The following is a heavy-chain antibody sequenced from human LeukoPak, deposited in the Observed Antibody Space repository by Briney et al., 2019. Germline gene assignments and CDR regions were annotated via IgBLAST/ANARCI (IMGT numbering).Heavy chain of an antibody. Sequence: PGGSLRLSCAASGFTFSSYGISWVRQAPGQGLEWVGWIRGDNGNTNYAQKLQGRVTMTTDTSTSTAYMELRSLGSDETAVYYCARVDLLTGYYFFDYWGQGTLVTVSS. CDR3: ARVDLLTGYYFFDY. CDR2: IRGDNGNT. CDR1: GFTFSSYG. J-gene: IGHJ4*02. V-gene: IGHV1-18*01. D-gene: IGHD3-9*01.